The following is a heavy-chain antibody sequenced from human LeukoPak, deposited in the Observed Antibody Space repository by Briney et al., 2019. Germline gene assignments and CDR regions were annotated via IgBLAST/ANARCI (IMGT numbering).Heavy chain of an antibody. D-gene: IGHD3-22*01. V-gene: IGHV4-61*02. CDR3: ARHVYYDSSGYYYFSP. Sequence: PSETLSLTCTVSGGSISSGSYYWSWIRQPAGKGLEWIGRISTSGTTNYDPTLKSRVTISVDTSKNHFSLKLSSVTAADTAVYYCARHVYYDSSGYYYFSPWGQGTLVTVSS. CDR1: GGSISSGSYY. CDR2: ISTSGTT. J-gene: IGHJ5*02.